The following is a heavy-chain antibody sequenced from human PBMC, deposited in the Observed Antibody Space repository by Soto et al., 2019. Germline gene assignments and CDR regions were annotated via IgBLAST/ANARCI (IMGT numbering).Heavy chain of an antibody. J-gene: IGHJ4*02. V-gene: IGHV3-23*01. Sequence: GGSLRLSCAASGFTFGNYAMSWVRQTPGKGLEWVSSISGSGGHIYYTGSVKGRFTISRDNSKNTLYLQMNSLRDEDTAVYYCVRDLGCISTSCHAHFDFWGQGTLVTVSS. CDR1: GFTFGNYA. D-gene: IGHD2-2*01. CDR2: ISGSGGHI. CDR3: VRDLGCISTSCHAHFDF.